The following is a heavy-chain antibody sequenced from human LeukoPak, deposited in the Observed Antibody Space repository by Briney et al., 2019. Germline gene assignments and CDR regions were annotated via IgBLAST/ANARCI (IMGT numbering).Heavy chain of an antibody. CDR3: ARDPPRGYYFDY. D-gene: IGHD2-15*01. CDR1: GFSFSSDG. V-gene: IGHV3-23*01. Sequence: GGSLRLSCSASGFSFSSDGMSWVRQAPGKGLEWVSGILGGAGSTYYADSVKGRFTISRDNSKNTLYLQMNSLRAEDTAVYYCARDPPRGYYFDYWGQGTLVTVSS. CDR2: ILGGAGST. J-gene: IGHJ4*02.